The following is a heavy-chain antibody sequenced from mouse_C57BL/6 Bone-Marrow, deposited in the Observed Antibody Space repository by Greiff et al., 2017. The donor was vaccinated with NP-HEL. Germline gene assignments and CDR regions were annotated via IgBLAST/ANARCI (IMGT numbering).Heavy chain of an antibody. Sequence: QVQLQQSGAELVRPGTSVKVSCKASGYAFTNYLIEWVKQRPGQGLEWIGVINPGSGGTNYNEKFKGKATLTADKSSSTAYMQLSSLTSEDSAVYFCARSIDYDGSWFAYWGQGTLVTVSA. CDR1: GYAFTNYL. V-gene: IGHV1-54*01. CDR3: ARSIDYDGSWFAY. D-gene: IGHD2-4*01. CDR2: INPGSGGT. J-gene: IGHJ3*01.